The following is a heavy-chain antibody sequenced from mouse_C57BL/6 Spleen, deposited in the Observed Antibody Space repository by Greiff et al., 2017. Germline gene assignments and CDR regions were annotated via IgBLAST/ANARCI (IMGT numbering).Heavy chain of an antibody. CDR2: IYPRSGNT. J-gene: IGHJ2*01. CDR3: ARSYYGSNSYYFDY. Sequence: QVQLQQSGAELARPGASVKLSCKASGYTFTSYGISWVKQRTGQGLEWIGEIYPRSGNTYYNEKFKGKATLTADKSSSTAYMELRSLTSEDSAFYFCARSYYGSNSYYFDYWGQGTTLTVSS. D-gene: IGHD1-1*01. CDR1: GYTFTSYG. V-gene: IGHV1-81*01.